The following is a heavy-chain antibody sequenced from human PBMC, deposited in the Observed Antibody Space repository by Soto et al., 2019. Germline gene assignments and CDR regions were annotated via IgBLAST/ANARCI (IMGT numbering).Heavy chain of an antibody. CDR1: GYSFTSYW. D-gene: IGHD5-12*01. CDR2: IDPSDSYT. CDR3: ARQGGYDSHYYYYYGMDV. J-gene: IGHJ6*02. V-gene: IGHV5-10-1*01. Sequence: GESLKISCKDSGYSFTSYWISWVRQMPGKGLEWMGRIDPSDSYTNYSPSFQGHVTISADKSISTAYLQWSSLKASDTAMYYCARQGGYDSHYYYYYGMDVWGQGTTVTVSS.